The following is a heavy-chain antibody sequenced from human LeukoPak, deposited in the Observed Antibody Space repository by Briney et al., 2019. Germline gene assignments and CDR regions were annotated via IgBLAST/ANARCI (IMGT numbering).Heavy chain of an antibody. D-gene: IGHD6-19*01. V-gene: IGHV1-18*01. J-gene: IGHJ4*02. CDR3: AAIVNSGWYRYFDY. Sequence: ASVKVSCKASGYTFTSYGISWVRQAPGQGLEWMGWISPYNGNTNYAQKLQGRVTMTTDTSTSTAYMELRSLRSDDTAVYYCAAIVNSGWYRYFDYWGQGTLVTVSS. CDR2: ISPYNGNT. CDR1: GYTFTSYG.